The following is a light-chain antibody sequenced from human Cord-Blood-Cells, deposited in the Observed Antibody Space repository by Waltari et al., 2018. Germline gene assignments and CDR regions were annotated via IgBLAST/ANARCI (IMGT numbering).Light chain of an antibody. J-gene: IGLJ2*01. CDR1: STDVGGCNY. Sequence: QSALTQPPSASGSPGQSVTIPCTGTSTDVGGCNYVPWYQQHPGKAPKLMIYEVSKRPSGVPDRFSGSKSGNTASLTVSGLQAEDEADYYCSSYAGSNNVVFGGGTKLTVL. CDR2: EVS. CDR3: SSYAGSNNVV. V-gene: IGLV2-8*01.